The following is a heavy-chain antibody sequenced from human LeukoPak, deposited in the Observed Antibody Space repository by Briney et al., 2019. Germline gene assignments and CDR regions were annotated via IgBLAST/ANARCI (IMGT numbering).Heavy chain of an antibody. Sequence: ASVKVSCKASGCTFSSYAISWVRQAPGQGLEWMGRIIPILGIANYAQKFQGRVTITADKSTSTAYMELSSLRSEDTAVYYCARISHGSGSYLDYWGQGTLVTVSS. CDR2: IIPILGIA. CDR1: GCTFSSYA. J-gene: IGHJ4*02. D-gene: IGHD3-10*01. V-gene: IGHV1-69*04. CDR3: ARISHGSGSYLDY.